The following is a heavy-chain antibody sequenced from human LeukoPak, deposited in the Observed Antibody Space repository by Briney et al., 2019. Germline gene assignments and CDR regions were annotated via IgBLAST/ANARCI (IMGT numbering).Heavy chain of an antibody. CDR3: ARDLYRNMYRAFDI. V-gene: IGHV3-53*01. D-gene: IGHD1-26*01. CDR2: IYSGGST. CDR1: GFTVSSNY. J-gene: IGHJ3*02. Sequence: QTGGSLRLSCAASGFTVSSNYMNWVRQAPGKGLEWVSVIYSGGSTYYADSVKGRFTISRDDSKNTLYLQMNSLRAEDTAIYYCARDLYRNMYRAFDIWGQGTMVTVSS.